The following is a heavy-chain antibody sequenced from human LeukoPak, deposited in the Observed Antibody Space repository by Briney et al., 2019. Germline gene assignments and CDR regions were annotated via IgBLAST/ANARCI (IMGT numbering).Heavy chain of an antibody. CDR2: IYHSGST. CDR3: ARVVTADAFDI. D-gene: IGHD4-23*01. V-gene: IGHV4-39*07. J-gene: IGHJ3*02. Sequence: PSQTLSPPCTVSGGSISSGSYYWSWIRQPPGKGLEWIGEIYHSGSTNYNPSLKSRVTISVDKSKNQFSLKLSSVTAADAAVYYCARVVTADAFDIWGQGTMVTVSS. CDR1: GGSISSGSYY.